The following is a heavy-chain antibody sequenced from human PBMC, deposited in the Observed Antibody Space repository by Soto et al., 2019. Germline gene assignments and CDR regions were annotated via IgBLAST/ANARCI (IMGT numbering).Heavy chain of an antibody. CDR1: GGSVSSSSYY. Sequence: SETLSLTCTVSGGSVSSSSYYWSWIRQPPGKGLEWIGYVDHSGSTSYNPSLKSRVIISVDTSKNQFSLRLRSVTAADTAVYYCARRRGALRILYYYGMDVWGQGTTVTVSS. V-gene: IGHV4-61*01. CDR3: ARRRGALRILYYYGMDV. J-gene: IGHJ6*02. CDR2: VDHSGST. D-gene: IGHD1-26*01.